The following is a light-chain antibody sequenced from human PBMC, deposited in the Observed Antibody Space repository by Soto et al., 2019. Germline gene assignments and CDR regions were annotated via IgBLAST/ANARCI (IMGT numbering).Light chain of an antibody. Sequence: DLQMTQSPSSLSTSVGDRVTITCRASQSIANYLNWYQQKPGKAPKVLIFGASNLQSGVPSRFSGSGSGTDFTLTISSLQPEDFATYYCQQSYDTPGTFGQGTKLEIK. CDR2: GAS. V-gene: IGKV1-39*01. CDR1: QSIANY. CDR3: QQSYDTPGT. J-gene: IGKJ2*02.